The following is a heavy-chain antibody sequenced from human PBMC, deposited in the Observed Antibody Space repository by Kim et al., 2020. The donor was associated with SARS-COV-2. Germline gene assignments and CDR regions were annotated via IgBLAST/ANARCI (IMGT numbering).Heavy chain of an antibody. Sequence: YEDSVEGRFSISRDNTNNTLYLQRNSRGAEDTAIYYCAKYRNFAATQYSDSWGQGTLVTVSP. J-gene: IGHJ4*02. V-gene: IGHV3-23*05. CDR3: AKYRNFAATQYSDS. D-gene: IGHD1-7*01.